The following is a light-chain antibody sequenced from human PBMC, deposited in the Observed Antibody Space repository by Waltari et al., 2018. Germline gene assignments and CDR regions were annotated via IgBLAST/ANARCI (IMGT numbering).Light chain of an antibody. V-gene: IGLV2-11*01. J-gene: IGLJ2*01. CDR2: EVN. CDR3: CSYAGTYTFVL. Sequence: QSALTQPRSVSGSPGQSVTISCTGTSGAVGGYDIVSWYQQHPGKAPKLIIYEVNKRPSGVPDRFSGSKSGNTASLTIAGLQAEDETDYYCCSYAGTYTFVLFGGGTRLTVL. CDR1: SGAVGGYDI.